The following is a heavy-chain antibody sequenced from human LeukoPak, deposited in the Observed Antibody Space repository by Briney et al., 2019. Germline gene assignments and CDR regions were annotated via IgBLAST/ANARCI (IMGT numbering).Heavy chain of an antibody. Sequence: RTGGSLRLSCAASGFTFSSYAMSWVRQAPGKGLEWVSAISGSGGSTYYADSVKGRFTISRDNSKNTLYLQMNSLRAEDTAVYYCAKDLEQQLTLFVFDYWGQGTLVTVSS. CDR3: AKDLEQQLTLFVFDY. CDR2: ISGSGGST. V-gene: IGHV3-23*01. D-gene: IGHD6-13*01. J-gene: IGHJ4*02. CDR1: GFTFSSYA.